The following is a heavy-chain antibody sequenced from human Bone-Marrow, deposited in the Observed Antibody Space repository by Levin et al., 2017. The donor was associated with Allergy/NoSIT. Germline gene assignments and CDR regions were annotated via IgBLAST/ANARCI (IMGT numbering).Heavy chain of an antibody. V-gene: IGHV3-74*01. CDR3: ARDYRVTTHPAFDI. D-gene: IGHD2-21*02. CDR2: INSDGSSI. J-gene: IGHJ3*02. CDR1: GFTFSSYW. Sequence: HAGGSLRLSCAASGFTFSSYWMHWVRQAPRNGLMWVSRINSDGSSISYADSVKGRFTISRDNAKNTLYLQMNSLRAEDTAVYYCARDYRVTTHPAFDIWGQGAMVTVSS.